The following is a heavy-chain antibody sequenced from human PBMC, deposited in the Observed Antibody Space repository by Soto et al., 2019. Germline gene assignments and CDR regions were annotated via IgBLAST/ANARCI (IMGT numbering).Heavy chain of an antibody. Sequence: SQTLSLTCAISGDSVSSNSAAWNWIRQSPSRGLEWLGRTYYRSKWYNDYAVSVKSRITINPDTSKNQFSLQLNSVTPEDTAVYYCARDRGPIAAAGRWTKDCFDPWRQRTLVTVSS. CDR1: GDSVSSNSAA. CDR3: ARDRGPIAAAGRWTKDCFDP. CDR2: TYYRSKWYN. J-gene: IGHJ5*02. V-gene: IGHV6-1*01. D-gene: IGHD6-13*01.